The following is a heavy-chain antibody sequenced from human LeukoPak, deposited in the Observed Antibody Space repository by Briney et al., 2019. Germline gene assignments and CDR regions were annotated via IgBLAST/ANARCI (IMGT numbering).Heavy chain of an antibody. J-gene: IGHJ5*02. CDR2: IIPIVSTA. V-gene: IGHV1-69*01. CDR1: GGTLISYP. D-gene: IGHD3-3*01. CDR3: AGRLRDGIFGVVTKFDP. Sequence: SVKVTLKATGGTLISYPIRWVRQAPGKGREWMGGIIPIVSTANYAQKFQGRVTITSDESTSTAYMELSSLRSEDTAVYYCAGRLRDGIFGVVTKFDPWGQGTLVTVSS.